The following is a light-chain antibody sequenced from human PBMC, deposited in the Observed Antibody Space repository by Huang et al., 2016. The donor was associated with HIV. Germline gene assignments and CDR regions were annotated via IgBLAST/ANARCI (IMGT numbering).Light chain of an antibody. CDR1: QGITSS. Sequence: DILMTQSPSSLSASIGDRVTITCRASQGITSSLAWYQQRPGKAPKLLLFAASRLEDGVPSRFSGSGSGTDYTRTISSLQPEDFATYYCQQYYTTPRGTFGQGTRLDIK. CDR3: QQYYTTPRGT. J-gene: IGKJ5*01. V-gene: IGKV1-NL1*01. CDR2: AAS.